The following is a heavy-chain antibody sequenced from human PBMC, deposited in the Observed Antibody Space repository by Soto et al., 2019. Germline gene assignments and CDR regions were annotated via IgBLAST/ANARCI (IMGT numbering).Heavy chain of an antibody. Sequence: HPGGSLRLSCAAPGFTFSSYAMNWVRQAPGKGLEWVSTISDSGSTYYADSVKGRFTVSRDNSKNTLYLQMNNLRAEDTAVYYCAKGGNGICSSSSRLYHFAHSGQG. D-gene: IGHD2-2*01. CDR2: ISDSGST. CDR3: AKGGNGICSSSSRLYHFAH. J-gene: IGHJ1*01. CDR1: GFTFSSYA. V-gene: IGHV3-23*01.